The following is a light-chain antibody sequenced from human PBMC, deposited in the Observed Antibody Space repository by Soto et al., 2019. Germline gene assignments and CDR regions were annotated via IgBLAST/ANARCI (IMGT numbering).Light chain of an antibody. CDR2: EGS. J-gene: IGLJ1*01. CDR1: SSDVGSYNL. CDR3: CSYAAGSTYV. V-gene: IGLV2-23*01. Sequence: QSVLTQPASVSGSPGQSITISCTGTSSDVGSYNLVSWYQQHPGKAPKLMIYEGSKRPSGVSNRFSGSKSDNTASLTISGLQAEDETDYYCCSYAAGSTYVFG.